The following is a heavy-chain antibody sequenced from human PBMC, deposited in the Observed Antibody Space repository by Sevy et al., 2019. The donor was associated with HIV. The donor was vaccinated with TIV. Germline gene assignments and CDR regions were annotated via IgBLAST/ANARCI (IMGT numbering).Heavy chain of an antibody. D-gene: IGHD2-15*01. J-gene: IGHJ6*02. CDR3: ARGKGYCSGGSCYDYYYYGMDV. CDR2: ISSSSSTI. CDR1: GFTFSSYS. V-gene: IGHV3-48*02. Sequence: GGSLRLSCAASGFTFSSYSMNWVRQAPGKGLEWVSYISSSSSTIYYADSVKGRFTISRDNAKNSLYLQMNSLRDEDTAVDYCARGKGYCSGGSCYDYYYYGMDVWGQGTTVTVSS.